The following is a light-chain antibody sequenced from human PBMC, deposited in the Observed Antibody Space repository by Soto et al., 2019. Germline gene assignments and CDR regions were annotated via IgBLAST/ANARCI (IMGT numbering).Light chain of an antibody. V-gene: IGKV1-5*03. Sequence: DIQMTQSPSTLSASVGDRVTITCRASQSISSWLAWYQQKPGKATKLLIYKASSLESGVPSRFSGSGSGTEFTLTISSLQPDDFATHYCQQYNXYWTCGQGTKV. CDR2: KAS. CDR3: QQYNXYWT. CDR1: QSISSW. J-gene: IGKJ1*01.